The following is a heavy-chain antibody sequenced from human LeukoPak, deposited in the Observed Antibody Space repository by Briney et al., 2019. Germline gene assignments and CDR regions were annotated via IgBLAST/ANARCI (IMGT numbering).Heavy chain of an antibody. CDR1: GFTFGDYA. CDR2: IRSKTYGGTT. J-gene: IGHJ4*02. CDR3: TTRTFDSWPYYFES. D-gene: IGHD6-13*01. V-gene: IGHV3-49*04. Sequence: GGSLRLSCTASGFTFGDYAMSWVRQAPGKGLEWVGFIRSKTYGGTTEHAASVKGRFSISRDDSKRIAHLQMDSLKTEDTAVYYCTTRTFDSWPYYFESWGQGTLDSVSS.